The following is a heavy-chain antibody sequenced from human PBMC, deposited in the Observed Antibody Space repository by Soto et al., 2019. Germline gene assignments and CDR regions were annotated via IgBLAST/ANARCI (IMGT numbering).Heavy chain of an antibody. D-gene: IGHD3-3*01. J-gene: IGHJ4*02. CDR2: IKSDGTVT. CDR3: ARENYDFWSGYYLDY. V-gene: IGHV3-74*01. CDR1: GITFSTYR. Sequence: EVQLVESGGGLVQPGGSLRLSCVVSGITFSTYRMHWVRQAPGKGLVWVSHIKSDGTVTHYTDSVRGRFIISRDNAKNTLFLQMHSLRAEDTAVYYCARENYDFWSGYYLDYWGQGTLVTVSS.